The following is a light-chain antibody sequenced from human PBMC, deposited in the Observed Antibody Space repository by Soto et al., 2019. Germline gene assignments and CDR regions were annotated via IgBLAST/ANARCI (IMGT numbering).Light chain of an antibody. CDR3: QQSGTSPPIT. CDR1: QSISSSY. Sequence: EIVLTQSPGTLSLSPGERATLSCRTSQSISSSYLAWYQQKPGQAPRLLIYGASSRATGIPDRFSGSGSGTDFTLTISRLEPEDSAVYYCQQSGTSPPITFGQGTRLEIK. J-gene: IGKJ5*01. CDR2: GAS. V-gene: IGKV3-20*01.